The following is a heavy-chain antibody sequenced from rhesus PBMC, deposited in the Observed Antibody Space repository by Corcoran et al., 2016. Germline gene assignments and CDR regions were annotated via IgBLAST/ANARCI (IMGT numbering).Heavy chain of an antibody. V-gene: IGHV4-173*01. CDR2: IAGSGGST. CDR1: GGSISRNY. Sequence: QPQLQESGPGLVTPSETLSLTCAVHGGSISRNYWRWNRQPPGKGLEWIGRIAGSGGSTDYNPSLKSRVTISTDTSKTQFSLKLSSVTAADTAVYYCAREPRLRYYFDYWGQGVLVTVSS. CDR3: AREPRLRYYFDY. J-gene: IGHJ4*01. D-gene: IGHD4-29*01.